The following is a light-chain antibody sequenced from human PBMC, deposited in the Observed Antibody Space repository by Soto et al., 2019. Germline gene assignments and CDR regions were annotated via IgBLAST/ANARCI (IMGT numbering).Light chain of an antibody. CDR2: GAS. V-gene: IGKV3-15*01. Sequence: EIVMTQSPATLSVSPGERVTLSCRASQSFGTNLAWYQQRSGQAPRLLIYGASTRAAGIPARFSGSGSGTEFTLTISSLQSEDSAVYYCHQYHNWPQTFG. CDR3: HQYHNWPQT. J-gene: IGKJ1*01. CDR1: QSFGTN.